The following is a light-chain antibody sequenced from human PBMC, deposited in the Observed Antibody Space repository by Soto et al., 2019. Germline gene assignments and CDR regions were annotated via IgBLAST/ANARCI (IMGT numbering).Light chain of an antibody. Sequence: EIVLTQSPATLSVSPGERATLSCRASQSVSSSLVWYQQQPGQPPTLLIYYASIRATAVPARFSGSRSGTDFSLTFSSLETDKFAVYYWQQRHCWPLTFVPGTKVDLK. CDR1: QSVSSS. V-gene: IGKV3-11*01. CDR2: YAS. J-gene: IGKJ3*01. CDR3: QQRHCWPLT.